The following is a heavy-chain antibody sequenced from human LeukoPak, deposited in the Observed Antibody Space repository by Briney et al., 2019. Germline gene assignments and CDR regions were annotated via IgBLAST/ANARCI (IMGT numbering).Heavy chain of an antibody. CDR1: GYTFTSYY. V-gene: IGHV1-46*01. CDR2: INPSGGST. D-gene: IGHD3-3*01. Sequence: ASVKVSCKASGYTFTSYYMHWVRQAPGQGLEWMGIINPSGGSTSYAQKFQGRVTMTRDTSTSTVYMELSSLRAEDTAVYYCAKDLEYYDFWSGYSATGYWGQGTLVTVSS. CDR3: AKDLEYYDFWSGYSATGY. J-gene: IGHJ4*02.